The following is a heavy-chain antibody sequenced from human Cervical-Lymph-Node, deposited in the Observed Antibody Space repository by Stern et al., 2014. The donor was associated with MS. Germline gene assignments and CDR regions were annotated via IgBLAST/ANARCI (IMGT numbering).Heavy chain of an antibody. D-gene: IGHD4-17*01. CDR3: ASRYDYGDYIY. CDR2: ISNDGSSR. Sequence: VQLVESGGGVVQPGRSLRLSCAASGFIFNYYAMYWVRQAPGKGLQWVAVISNDGSSRDYADSVKGRFTISRDNSKNTLFLQMNSLRVEDTGVYYCASRYDYGDYIYRGQGTLVTVSS. V-gene: IGHV3-30*04. CDR1: GFIFNYYA. J-gene: IGHJ4*02.